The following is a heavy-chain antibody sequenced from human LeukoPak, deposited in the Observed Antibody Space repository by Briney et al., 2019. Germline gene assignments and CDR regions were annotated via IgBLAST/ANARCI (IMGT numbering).Heavy chain of an antibody. CDR2: MNPDSGDT. D-gene: IGHD4-17*01. Sequence: ASVKVSCKASGYTFIAYYMHWVRQAPGQGLEWMGWMNPDSGDTKYAQKFQGRVTMTRDTSISTVYMELSGLRSDDTAVYYCARGLSNYDDFGIYYMDVWGKGTTVTVSS. J-gene: IGHJ6*03. CDR1: GYTFIAYY. CDR3: ARGLSNYDDFGIYYMDV. V-gene: IGHV1-2*02.